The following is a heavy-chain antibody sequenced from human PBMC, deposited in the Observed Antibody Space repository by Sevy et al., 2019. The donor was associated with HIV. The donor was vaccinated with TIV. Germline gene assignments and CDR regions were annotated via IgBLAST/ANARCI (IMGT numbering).Heavy chain of an antibody. CDR1: GFTFAAYS. CDR3: VRRGVDAYNVYFDL. Sequence: GSLRLSCTASGFTFAAYSMNWVRQAPGKGLECLSYISTRTDHIYYADSAKGRFTISRDDAKKSVYLEMKSLRDQDTALYYCVRRGVDAYNVYFDLWGQGSLVTVSS. V-gene: IGHV3-21*05. J-gene: IGHJ4*02. CDR2: ISTRTDHI. D-gene: IGHD3-10*01.